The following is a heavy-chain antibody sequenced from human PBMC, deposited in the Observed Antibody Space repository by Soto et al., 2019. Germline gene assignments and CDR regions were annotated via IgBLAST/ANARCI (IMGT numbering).Heavy chain of an antibody. Sequence: QVQLVESGGGVVQPGRSLRLSCAASGFTFSSYGMHWVRQAPGKGLEWVAVISYDGSNKYYADSVKGRFTLSRDNSKNTLYLQMNSLRAEDTAVYYCAKGEQLPPDYWGQGTLVTVSS. CDR2: ISYDGSNK. V-gene: IGHV3-30*18. J-gene: IGHJ4*02. D-gene: IGHD6-13*01. CDR1: GFTFSSYG. CDR3: AKGEQLPPDY.